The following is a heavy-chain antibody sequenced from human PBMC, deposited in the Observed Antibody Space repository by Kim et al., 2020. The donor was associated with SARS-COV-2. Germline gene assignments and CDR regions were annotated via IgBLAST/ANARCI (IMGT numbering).Heavy chain of an antibody. V-gene: IGHV3-23*01. Sequence: KGRFTISRDNSKNTLYLQMNSLRAEDTAVYYCAKDGTGYSSGWYRYYFDYWGQGTLVTVSS. J-gene: IGHJ4*02. D-gene: IGHD6-19*01. CDR3: AKDGTGYSSGWYRYYFDY.